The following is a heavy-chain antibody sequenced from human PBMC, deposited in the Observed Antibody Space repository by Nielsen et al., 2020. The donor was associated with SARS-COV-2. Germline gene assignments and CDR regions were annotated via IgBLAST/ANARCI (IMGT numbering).Heavy chain of an antibody. CDR3: ARDRTPRDSSSWYRTYYYYGMDV. CDR2: TNPNSGGT. Sequence: WVRQAPGQGLEWMGRTNPNSGGTNYAQKFQGRVTMTRDTSISTAYMELSRLRSDDTAVYYCARDRTPRDSSSWYRTYYYYGMDVWGQGTTVTVSS. D-gene: IGHD6-13*01. V-gene: IGHV1-2*06. J-gene: IGHJ6*02.